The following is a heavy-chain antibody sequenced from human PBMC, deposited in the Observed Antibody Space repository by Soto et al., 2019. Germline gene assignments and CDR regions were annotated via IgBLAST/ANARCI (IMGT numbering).Heavy chain of an antibody. V-gene: IGHV2-70*01. CDR3: ARMIYGDFIFDY. D-gene: IGHD4-17*01. CDR2: IDWDDDK. J-gene: IGHJ4*02. Sequence: SAPTLGNPTQTLTLTCTFSGFSLSTSGMCVSWIRQPPGKALEWLALIDWDDDKYYSTSLKTRLTISKDTSKNQVVLTMTNMDPVDTATYYCARMIYGDFIFDYWGQGTLVTVSS. CDR1: GFSLSTSGMC.